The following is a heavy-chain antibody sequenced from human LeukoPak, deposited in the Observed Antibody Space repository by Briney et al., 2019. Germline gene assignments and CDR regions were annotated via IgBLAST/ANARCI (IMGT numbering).Heavy chain of an antibody. CDR3: ARMVAAMGVDY. CDR1: GFTFSSYS. V-gene: IGHV3-21*01. J-gene: IGHJ4*02. D-gene: IGHD2-15*01. CDR2: ISSSSSYI. Sequence: GGSLRLFCAASGFTFSSYSMNGVRQAPGKGREWVSSISSSSSYIYYADSVKGRFTISRDNAKNSLYLQMNSLRAEDTAVYYCARMVAAMGVDYWGQGTLVTVSS.